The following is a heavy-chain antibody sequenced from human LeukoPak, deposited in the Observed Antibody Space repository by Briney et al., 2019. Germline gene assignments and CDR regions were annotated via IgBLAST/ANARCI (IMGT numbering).Heavy chain of an antibody. D-gene: IGHD6-13*01. V-gene: IGHV1-69*13. Sequence: ASVKVSCKASGGTFSSYAISWVRQAPGQGLEWMGGIIPIFGTANYAQKFQSRVTITADESTSTAYMELSSLRSEDTAVYYCARSAGPSYYYGMDVWGQGTTVTVSS. CDR1: GGTFSSYA. J-gene: IGHJ6*02. CDR2: IIPIFGTA. CDR3: ARSAGPSYYYGMDV.